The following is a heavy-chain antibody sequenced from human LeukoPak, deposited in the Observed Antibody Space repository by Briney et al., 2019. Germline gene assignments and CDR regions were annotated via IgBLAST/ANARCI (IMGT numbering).Heavy chain of an antibody. Sequence: GASVKVSCKASGYTFTGYYMHWVRQAPGQGLEWMGWINPNSGGTNYAQKFQGSVTMTRDTSISTAYMELSRLRSDDTAVYYCARDRNEYDFWSGYYAYYYYYYMDVWGKGTTVTVSS. CDR2: INPNSGGT. CDR3: ARDRNEYDFWSGYYAYYYYYYMDV. CDR1: GYTFTGYY. J-gene: IGHJ6*03. D-gene: IGHD3-3*01. V-gene: IGHV1-2*02.